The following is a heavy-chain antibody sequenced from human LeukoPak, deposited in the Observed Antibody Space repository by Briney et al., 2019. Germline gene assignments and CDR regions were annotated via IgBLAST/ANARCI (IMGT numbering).Heavy chain of an antibody. CDR3: ARDDPYGDYIDY. CDR1: GFTFSSYA. Sequence: GGSLRLSCAASGFTFSSYAMHWVRQAPAKGLEWVAVISYDGSNKYYADSVKGRFTISRDNSKNTLYLQMNSLRAEDTAVYYCARDDPYGDYIDYWGQGTLVTVSS. CDR2: ISYDGSNK. J-gene: IGHJ4*02. D-gene: IGHD4-17*01. V-gene: IGHV3-30*04.